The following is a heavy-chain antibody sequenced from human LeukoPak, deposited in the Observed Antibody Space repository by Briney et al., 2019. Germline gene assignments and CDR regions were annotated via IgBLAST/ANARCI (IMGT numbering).Heavy chain of an antibody. V-gene: IGHV4-59*01. D-gene: IGHD5-12*01. J-gene: IGHJ4*02. CDR1: GGSISSYY. CDR2: IYYSGST. Sequence: SETLSLTCTVSGGSISSYYWSWIRQPPGKGLEWIGYIYYSGSTNYNPSLKSRVTISVDTSKNQSSLKLSSVTAADTAVYYCARGNIVATTLDYWGRGTLVTVSS. CDR3: ARGNIVATTLDY.